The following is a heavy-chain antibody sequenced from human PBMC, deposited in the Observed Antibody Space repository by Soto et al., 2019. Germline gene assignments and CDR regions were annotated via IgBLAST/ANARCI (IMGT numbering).Heavy chain of an antibody. CDR1: GGTFSSYT. Sequence: QVQLVQSGAEVKKPGSSVKVSCKASGGTFSSYTISWVRQAPGQGLEWMGRIIPILGIANYAQKFQGRVTITADKSTSTAYMELSSLRSEDTAVYYGATNERTYYYDGSGYYCYWGQGTLVTVSS. J-gene: IGHJ4*02. D-gene: IGHD3-22*01. CDR3: ATNERTYYYDGSGYYCY. CDR2: IIPILGIA. V-gene: IGHV1-69*02.